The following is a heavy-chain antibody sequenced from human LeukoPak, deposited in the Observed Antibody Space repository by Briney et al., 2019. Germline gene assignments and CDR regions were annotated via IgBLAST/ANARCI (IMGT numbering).Heavy chain of an antibody. J-gene: IGHJ4*02. V-gene: IGHV3-7*01. D-gene: IGHD2-2*01. Sequence: GESLRLSCAASEFNFKSYWMTWVRQAPGRGLEWVAKIKQDGSEKDYVDSVKGRFTISRDNAKNSLYLQMNSLRADDTAVYYCAAYQSLGFWGQGTLVTVSS. CDR1: EFNFKSYW. CDR2: IKQDGSEK. CDR3: AAYQSLGF.